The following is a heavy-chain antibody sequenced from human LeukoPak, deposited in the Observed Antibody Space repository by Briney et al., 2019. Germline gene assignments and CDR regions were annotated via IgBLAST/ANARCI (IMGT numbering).Heavy chain of an antibody. CDR3: ASLYGDFASFY. Sequence: GGSLRLSCAASGFTFSSYWMSWVRQAPGKGLEWVANIKEDGSEKYYVDSVKGRFTISRDNAKNSLYLQMNSLRAEDTAVYYCASLYGDFASFYWGQGTLVTVSS. D-gene: IGHD4-17*01. CDR1: GFTFSSYW. CDR2: IKEDGSEK. V-gene: IGHV3-7*01. J-gene: IGHJ4*02.